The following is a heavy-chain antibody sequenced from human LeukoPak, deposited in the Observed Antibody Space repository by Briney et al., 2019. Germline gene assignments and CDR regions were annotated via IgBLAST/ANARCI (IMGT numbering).Heavy chain of an antibody. V-gene: IGHV3-48*01. Sequence: PGGSLRLSCAASGFTFSSYSMNWVRQAPGKGLEWVSYISSSSSTIYYADSVKGRFTISRDNAKNSLYLQMNSLRAEDTAVYYCACRWELQYWGQGTLVTVSS. CDR1: GFTFSSYS. D-gene: IGHD1-26*01. J-gene: IGHJ4*02. CDR2: ISSSSSTI. CDR3: ACRWELQY.